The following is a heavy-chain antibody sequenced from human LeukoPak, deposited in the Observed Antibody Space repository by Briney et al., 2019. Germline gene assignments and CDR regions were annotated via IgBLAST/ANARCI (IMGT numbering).Heavy chain of an antibody. J-gene: IGHJ6*03. CDR1: GGSISSYY. CDR3: ARAPSGSYSRYYYYYMDV. Sequence: PSQTLSLTCTVSGGSISSYYWSWIRQPAGKGLEWIWRIYTSGSTNYNPFLKSRVTMSVDTSKNQFSLKLSSVTAADTAVYYCARAPSGSYSRYYYYYMDVWGKGTTVTVSS. CDR2: IYTSGST. V-gene: IGHV4-4*07. D-gene: IGHD1-26*01.